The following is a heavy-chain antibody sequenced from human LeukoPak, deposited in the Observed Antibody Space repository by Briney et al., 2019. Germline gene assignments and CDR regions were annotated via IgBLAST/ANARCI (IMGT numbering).Heavy chain of an antibody. V-gene: IGHV3-21*06. CDR2: ISSRSNYI. J-gene: IGHJ6*04. Sequence: GGSLRLSCAASGFMFSTYSMNWVRQAPGKGLEWVSLISSRSNYIYCADSVKGRFTISRDNAKNSVYLQMNSLRAEDTAVYYCARPYGSGSYSAPYYYFGLDVWGKGTTVTVSS. CDR3: ARPYGSGSYSAPYYYFGLDV. CDR1: GFMFSTYS. D-gene: IGHD3-10*01.